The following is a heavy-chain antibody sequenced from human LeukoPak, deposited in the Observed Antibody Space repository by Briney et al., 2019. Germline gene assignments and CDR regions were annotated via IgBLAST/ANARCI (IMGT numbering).Heavy chain of an antibody. Sequence: GGSLRLSCAASGFTLDDYGMSWLRQAAWKGLEWVSSINWNGGSKGYADSVKGLFTISRDSAKNSLYLQMNSLRAEDTALYHCARGITATTNWFDPWGQGTLVTVSS. CDR2: INWNGGSK. CDR1: GFTLDDYG. CDR3: ARGITATTNWFDP. D-gene: IGHD1-7*01. V-gene: IGHV3-20*01. J-gene: IGHJ5*02.